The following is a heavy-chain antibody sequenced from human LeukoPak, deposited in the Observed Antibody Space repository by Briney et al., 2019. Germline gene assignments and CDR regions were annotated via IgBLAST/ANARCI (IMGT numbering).Heavy chain of an antibody. Sequence: ASVKVSCKASGYTFTSYGISWVRQAPGQGLEWMGWISAYNGNTNYAQTLQGRVTMTTDTSTSTAYMEMRSLRSDDTAVYYCASTRGYSSSVGYYYYGMDVWGQGTTVTVSS. CDR3: ASTRGYSSSVGYYYYGMDV. D-gene: IGHD6-6*01. CDR1: GYTFTSYG. V-gene: IGHV1-18*01. CDR2: ISAYNGNT. J-gene: IGHJ6*02.